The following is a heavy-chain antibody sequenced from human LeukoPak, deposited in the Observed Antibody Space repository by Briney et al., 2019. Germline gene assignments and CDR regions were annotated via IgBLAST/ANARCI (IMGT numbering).Heavy chain of an antibody. V-gene: IGHV6-1*01. J-gene: IGHJ4*02. CDR2: TYYRSQQWHS. Sequence: SQTLSLTCAVSGDIVSSNGASWNWIRQSPSRGLEWLVRTYYRSQQWHSDYAPSVKGRITLNPDTSKNQFSLQLNSVTPEDTAVYYCGRETDFGVVTNWGQGTLVTVSS. CDR3: GRETDFGVVTN. CDR1: GDIVSSNGAS. D-gene: IGHD3-3*01.